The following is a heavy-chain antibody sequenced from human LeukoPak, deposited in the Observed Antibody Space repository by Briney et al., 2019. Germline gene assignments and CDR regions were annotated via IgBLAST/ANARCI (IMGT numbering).Heavy chain of an antibody. D-gene: IGHD3-10*01. V-gene: IGHV1-18*01. CDR2: INGNI. CDR1: GYTFTSYG. CDR3: ARESSASGSSVDY. J-gene: IGHJ4*02. Sequence: ASVKVSSKASGYTFTSYGISWVRQALGQGLEWMGRINGNINYSQKFQGRVTMTTDTSTTTAYMELRSLRSDDTAVYYCARESSASGSSVDYWGQGTLVTVSS.